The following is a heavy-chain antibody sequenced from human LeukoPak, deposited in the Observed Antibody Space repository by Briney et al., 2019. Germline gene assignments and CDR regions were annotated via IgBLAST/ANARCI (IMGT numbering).Heavy chain of an antibody. CDR1: GDSVSSYY. CDR2: VYYSGSA. CDR3: ARRRDGYNYNYFDY. J-gene: IGHJ4*02. V-gene: IGHV4-59*08. D-gene: IGHD5-24*01. Sequence: PSETLSLTCNVSGDSVSSYYWNWIWQPPGKGLEWIGHVYYSGSANYKPSLESRVTISLDTSKNQFSLKLSSVTAADTSVYYCARRRDGYNYNYFDYWGQGTLVTVSS.